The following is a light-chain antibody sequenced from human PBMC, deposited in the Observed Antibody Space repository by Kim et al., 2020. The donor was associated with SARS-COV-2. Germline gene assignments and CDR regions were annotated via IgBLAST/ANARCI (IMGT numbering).Light chain of an antibody. CDR2: GAS. CDR1: QSVSGSK. V-gene: IGKV3-20*01. Sequence: EIVLTQSPGTLSLSPGERATLSCRASQSVSGSKLVWYQQKPGQAPRLLIYGASSRATGIPDRFSGSGSGTDFTLTISRLEPEDVAVYYRQQYGRSPRTFGQGTKLEI. J-gene: IGKJ2*02. CDR3: QQYGRSPRT.